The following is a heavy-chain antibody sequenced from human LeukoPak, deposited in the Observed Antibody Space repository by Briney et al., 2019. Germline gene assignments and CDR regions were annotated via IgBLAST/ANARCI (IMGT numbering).Heavy chain of an antibody. J-gene: IGHJ4*02. CDR2: IYYSGST. D-gene: IGHD3-22*01. CDR1: GGSISSYY. Sequence: PSETLSLTCAVSGGSISSYYWSWIRQPPGKGLEWIGYIYYSGSTNYNPSLKSRVTISVDSSKNQFSLKLSSVTAADTAVYYCARVDYYDSSGYYLPPTPYYFDYWGQGTLVTVSS. CDR3: ARVDYYDSSGYYLPPTPYYFDY. V-gene: IGHV4-59*12.